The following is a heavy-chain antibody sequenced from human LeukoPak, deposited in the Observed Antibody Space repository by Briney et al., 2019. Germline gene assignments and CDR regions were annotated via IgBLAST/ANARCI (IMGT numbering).Heavy chain of an antibody. CDR1: GVSIRSES. J-gene: IGHJ5*02. D-gene: IGHD3-10*01. CDR3: ARDPGLNWFDP. V-gene: IGHV4-4*08. Sequence: SETLSLTCSVSGVSIRSESWSWMRQPPGKGLEWIGDIYASGNTRYNPTVKSRVTTSSDTSKNQLSLKLTSATAADTAVYYCARDPGLNWFDPWGQGTLVTVSS. CDR2: IYASGNT.